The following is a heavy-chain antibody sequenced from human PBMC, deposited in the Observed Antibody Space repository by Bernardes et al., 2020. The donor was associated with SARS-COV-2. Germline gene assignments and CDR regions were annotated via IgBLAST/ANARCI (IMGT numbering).Heavy chain of an antibody. J-gene: IGHJ4*02. V-gene: IGHV1-69*04. CDR3: ARSRGGHYYGGSLDY. CDR1: GGTFNTYV. CDR2: IMPIPNIA. Sequence: SVKVSCMASGGTFNTYVISWVRQAPGQGLEWMGKIMPIPNIANSAQKFQGRVTITADTSTSTVYMELSSLRSDDTAVYYRARSRGGHYYGGSLDYWGQGTLVTVSS. D-gene: IGHD3-22*01.